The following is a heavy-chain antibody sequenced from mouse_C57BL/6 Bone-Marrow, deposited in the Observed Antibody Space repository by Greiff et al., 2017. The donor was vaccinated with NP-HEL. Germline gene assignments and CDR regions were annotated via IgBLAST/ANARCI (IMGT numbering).Heavy chain of an antibody. CDR3: TRWGYIYAMDY. CDR1: GYTFTDYE. V-gene: IGHV1-15*01. J-gene: IGHJ4*01. CDR2: IDPETGGT. Sequence: VQLQQSGAELVRPGASVTLSCKASGYTFTDYEMHWVKQTPVPGLEWIGAIDPETGGTAYNQKFKGKAILTADKSSSTAYMELRSLTSEDSAVYYCTRWGYIYAMDYWGQGTSVTVSS. D-gene: IGHD2-2*01.